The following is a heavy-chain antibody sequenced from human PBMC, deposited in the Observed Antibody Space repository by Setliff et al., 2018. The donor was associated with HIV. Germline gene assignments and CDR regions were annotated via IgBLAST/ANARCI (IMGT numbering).Heavy chain of an antibody. CDR1: GGSISSGSYY. J-gene: IGHJ3*02. V-gene: IGHV4-61*09. Sequence: SETLSLTCTVSGGSISSGSYYWSWIRQPAGKGQEWIGHIYTSGSTNYNPSLKSRVTISVDTSKNHFSLKLSSVTAADTAVYYCARRERYYDILTGRVFDGFDIWGQGTMVTVSS. D-gene: IGHD3-9*01. CDR3: ARRERYYDILTGRVFDGFDI. CDR2: IYTSGST.